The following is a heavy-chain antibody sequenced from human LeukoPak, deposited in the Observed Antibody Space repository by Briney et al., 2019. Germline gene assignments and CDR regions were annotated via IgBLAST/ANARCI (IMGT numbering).Heavy chain of an antibody. V-gene: IGHV3-23*01. D-gene: IGHD3-16*02. CDR3: AKTAPHDYVWGSYRFYYYYMDV. J-gene: IGHJ6*03. CDR2: ISSFDDST. Sequence: PGGSLRLSCAASGFTFSNYAMTWVRQAPGKGLEWVSTISSFDDSTYYADSVKGRFTISRGDSKNTLYLQMNSLRAEDTAVYYCAKTAPHDYVWGSYRFYYYYMDVWGKGTTVTVSS. CDR1: GFTFSNYA.